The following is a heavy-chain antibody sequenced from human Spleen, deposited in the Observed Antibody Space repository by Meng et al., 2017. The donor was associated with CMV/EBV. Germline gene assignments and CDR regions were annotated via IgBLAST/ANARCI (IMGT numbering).Heavy chain of an antibody. CDR1: EFTFSSYA. D-gene: IGHD1-1*01. J-gene: IGHJ6*02. CDR2: ITASGGST. V-gene: IGHV3-23*01. Sequence: GESLKISCAASEFTFSSYAMSWVRQAPGRGLAWVSAITASGGSTYYADSVKGRFTVSRDNSKNTLYLQMNSLRAEDTAVYYCAKSVFWNPDYYYGLDVWGQGTSVTVSS. CDR3: AKSVFWNPDYYYGLDV.